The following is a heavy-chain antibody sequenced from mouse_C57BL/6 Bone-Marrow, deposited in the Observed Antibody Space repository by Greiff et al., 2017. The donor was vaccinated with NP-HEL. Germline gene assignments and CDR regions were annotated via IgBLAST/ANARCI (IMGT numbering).Heavy chain of an antibody. Sequence: VHVKQSVAELVRPGASVKLSCTASGFNIKNTYMHWVKQRPEQGLEWIGRIDPANGNTKYAPKFQGKATITADTSSNTAYLQLSSLTSEDTAIYYCAIWDGYYDYFDYWGQGTTLTVSS. J-gene: IGHJ2*01. CDR3: AIWDGYYDYFDY. CDR2: IDPANGNT. D-gene: IGHD2-3*01. CDR1: GFNIKNTY. V-gene: IGHV14-3*01.